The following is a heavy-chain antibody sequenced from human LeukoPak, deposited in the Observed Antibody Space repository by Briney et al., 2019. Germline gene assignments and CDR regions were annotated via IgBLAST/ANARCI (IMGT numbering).Heavy chain of an antibody. D-gene: IGHD6-13*01. CDR3: ARRSELSIAAAGSRYYFDY. J-gene: IGHJ4*02. Sequence: GGSLRLSCAASGFIFSRYSVNWVRQAPGKGLEWVSYISSSSSTIYYADSVKGRFTISRDNAQNSLYLQMNSLRAEDTAVYYCARRSELSIAAAGSRYYFDYWGQGTLVTVSS. V-gene: IGHV3-48*01. CDR1: GFIFSRYS. CDR2: ISSSSSTI.